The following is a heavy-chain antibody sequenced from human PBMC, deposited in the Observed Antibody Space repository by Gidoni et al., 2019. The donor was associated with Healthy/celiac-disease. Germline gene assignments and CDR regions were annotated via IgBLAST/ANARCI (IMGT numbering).Heavy chain of an antibody. V-gene: IGHV4-39*07. J-gene: IGHJ5*02. Sequence: QLQLQESGPGLVKPSETLSLTCPVSVGSISSSSYYWGWIRQPPGKGLEWIGSIYYSGSTYYNPSLKSRVTISVDTSKNQFSLKLSSVTAADTAVYYCARVNSDERFDPWGQGTLVTVSS. CDR2: IYYSGST. D-gene: IGHD1-20*01. CDR3: ARVNSDERFDP. CDR1: VGSISSSSYY.